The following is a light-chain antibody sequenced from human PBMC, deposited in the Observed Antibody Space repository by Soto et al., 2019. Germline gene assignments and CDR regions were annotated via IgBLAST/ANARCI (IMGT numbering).Light chain of an antibody. V-gene: IGKV1-33*01. CDR2: DAS. J-gene: IGKJ1*01. Sequence: IQLTQSPSSLSASVGDRITITCQASQDIGNYVNWYQEKSGKAPKLMIYDASALESGVPSRFSGSGSGTEFILSINNLQPEDFASYFCLQVYSFPRTFGLGTKVDI. CDR3: LQVYSFPRT. CDR1: QDIGNY.